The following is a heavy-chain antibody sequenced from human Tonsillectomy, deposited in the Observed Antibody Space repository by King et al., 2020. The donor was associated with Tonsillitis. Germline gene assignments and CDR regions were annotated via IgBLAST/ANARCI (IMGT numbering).Heavy chain of an antibody. Sequence: VQLVESGGDLVQPGGSLRLSCAASGFTFRTYAMSWVRQAPGQGLEWVSIIGTSVGDAYHEDSVKGRFTISRDNSKNTLYLQMNSLRAEDTAVYYCAKGMGPSSPHSRYFDYWGQGTLVTVSS. CDR1: GFTFRTYA. CDR3: AKGMGPSSPHSRYFDY. D-gene: IGHD2-8*01. V-gene: IGHV3-23*04. CDR2: IGTSVGDA. J-gene: IGHJ4*02.